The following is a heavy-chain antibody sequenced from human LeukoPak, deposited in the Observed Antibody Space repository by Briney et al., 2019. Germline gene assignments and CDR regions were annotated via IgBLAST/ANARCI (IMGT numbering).Heavy chain of an antibody. CDR3: ARSYYYYMDV. J-gene: IGHJ6*03. CDR1: GGSIISGTYY. CDR2: ISHSGST. V-gene: IGHV4-30-2*02. Sequence: SETLSLTCTVPGGSIISGTYYWSWIRQPPGKGLEWIGYISHSGSTYYNPSLKSRVTISVDRSKNQFSLKLSSVTAADTAVYYCARSYYYYMDVWGKGTTVTVSS.